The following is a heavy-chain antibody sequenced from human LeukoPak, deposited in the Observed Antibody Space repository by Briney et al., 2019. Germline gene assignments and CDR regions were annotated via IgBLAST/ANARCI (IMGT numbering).Heavy chain of an antibody. Sequence: SETLSLTCAVYGGSFSGYYWSWIRQPPGKGLEWIGEINHSGSTNYNPSLKSRVTISVDTSKNQFSLKLSSVTAADTAVYYCARTKSIAAAGVRFAFDIWGQGTVVTVSS. J-gene: IGHJ3*02. V-gene: IGHV4-34*01. CDR1: GGSFSGYY. D-gene: IGHD6-13*01. CDR3: ARTKSIAAAGVRFAFDI. CDR2: INHSGST.